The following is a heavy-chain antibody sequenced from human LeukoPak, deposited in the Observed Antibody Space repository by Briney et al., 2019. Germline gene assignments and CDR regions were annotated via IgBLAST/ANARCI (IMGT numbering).Heavy chain of an antibody. CDR2: IYYNGST. CDR3: AKEGTTVVTPSHAFDI. D-gene: IGHD4-23*01. V-gene: IGHV4-59*01. J-gene: IGHJ3*02. Sequence: SETLSLTCTVSGASISNYYWSWIRQPPGKGLEWIGYIYYNGSTNYNPSLKSRVTISVDTSKDQFSLKLSSVTAADTAVYYCAKEGTTVVTPSHAFDIWGQGTMVTVSS. CDR1: GASISNYY.